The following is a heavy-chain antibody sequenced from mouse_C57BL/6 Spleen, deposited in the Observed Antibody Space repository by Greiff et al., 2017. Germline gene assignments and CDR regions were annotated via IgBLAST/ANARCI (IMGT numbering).Heavy chain of an antibody. V-gene: IGHV1-7*01. D-gene: IGHD2-5*01. CDR3: ARDSNYGGYFDY. CDR2: INPSSGYT. Sequence: VQLQQSGAELAKPGASVKLSCKASGYTFTSYWMHWVKQRPGQGLEWIGYINPSSGYTKYNQKFKDKATLTAYKSSSTAYMQLSSLTYEESAVYYCARDSNYGGYFDYWGQGTTLTVSS. CDR1: GYTFTSYW. J-gene: IGHJ2*01.